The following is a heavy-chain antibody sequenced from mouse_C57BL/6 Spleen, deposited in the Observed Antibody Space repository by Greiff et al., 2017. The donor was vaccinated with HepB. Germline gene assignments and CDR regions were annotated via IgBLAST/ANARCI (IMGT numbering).Heavy chain of an antibody. D-gene: IGHD1-1*01. CDR1: GYTFTDYY. CDR3: AITTVVVPSN. J-gene: IGHJ3*01. CDR2: IGPGSGST. Sequence: VQLQQSGAELVKPGASVKISCKASGYTFTDYYINWVKQRPGQGLEWIGKIGPGSGSTYYNEKFKGKSTLTADKSSSNAYMQLSSLTSEDSAVYYSAITTVVVPSNWGQGTLVTVSA. V-gene: IGHV1-77*01.